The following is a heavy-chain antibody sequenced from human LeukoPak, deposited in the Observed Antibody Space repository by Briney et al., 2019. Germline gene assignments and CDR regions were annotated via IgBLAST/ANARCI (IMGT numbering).Heavy chain of an antibody. D-gene: IGHD6-6*01. V-gene: IGHV1-46*01. CDR1: GYTFTSYY. CDR3: ARDRAEYSSSSHHPHY. J-gene: IGHJ4*02. CDR2: INPSGGST. Sequence: ASVKVSCKASGYTFTSYYMHWVRQAPGQGLEWMGIINPSGGSTSYAQKFQGRVTMTRDTSTSTVYMELSSLRSEDPAVYYCARDRAEYSSSSHHPHYWGQGTLVTVSS.